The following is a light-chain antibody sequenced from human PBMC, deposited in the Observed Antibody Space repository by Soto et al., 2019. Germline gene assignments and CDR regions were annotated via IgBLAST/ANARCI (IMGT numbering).Light chain of an antibody. J-gene: IGKJ1*01. CDR3: QQYDNSPWT. V-gene: IGKV3-20*01. CDR2: GAS. CDR1: QSVSSSF. Sequence: EIVLTQSPGTLSLSPGERATLSCRASQSVSSSFLAWYQQKPGQAPRLLIYGASSRATGIPDRFSGSGSGTDFTLTNSRLEPEDFAVYYCQQYDNSPWTFGQGTKVEIK.